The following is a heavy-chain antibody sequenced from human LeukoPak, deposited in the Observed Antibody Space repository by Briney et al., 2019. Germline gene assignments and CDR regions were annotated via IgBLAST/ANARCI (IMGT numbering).Heavy chain of an antibody. CDR1: GFTFSDYS. J-gene: IGHJ4*02. CDR3: AKADCSSSSCYTVDF. V-gene: IGHV3-48*04. Sequence: GGSLRLSCVAPGFTFSDYSMNWVRQAPGKGLEWVSYISSSSSTIYYADSVKGRFTISRDNSKNSVYLQMNSLRTEDTALYYCAKADCSSSSCYTVDFWGQGTLVTVSA. D-gene: IGHD2-2*02. CDR2: ISSSSSTI.